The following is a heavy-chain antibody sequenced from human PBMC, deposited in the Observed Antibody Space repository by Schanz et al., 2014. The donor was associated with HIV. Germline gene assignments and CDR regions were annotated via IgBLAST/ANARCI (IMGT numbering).Heavy chain of an antibody. CDR3: ARVNDKGWGYCSSTSCLFWYFDL. Sequence: QVQLVESGGGVVQPGRSLRLSCTASGFTFSSSGMHWVRQAPGKGLEWVAAMWYDESHKGYADSVKGRFTISRDNSKNTLYLQMNSLRAEDTAVYYCARVNDKGWGYCSSTSCLFWYFDLWGRGTLVTVSS. CDR2: MWYDESHK. V-gene: IGHV3-33*01. J-gene: IGHJ2*01. D-gene: IGHD2-2*01. CDR1: GFTFSSSG.